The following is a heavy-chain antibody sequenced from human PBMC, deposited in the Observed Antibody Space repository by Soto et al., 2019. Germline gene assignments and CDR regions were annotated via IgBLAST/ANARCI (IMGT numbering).Heavy chain of an antibody. V-gene: IGHV3-64D*08. CDR3: VKDQCSSTSCYGWFDP. CDR1: GFTFSSHS. J-gene: IGHJ5*02. Sequence: GSLRLLFLAPGFTFSSHSLHLGRQASGKGPEYGSAISSNGGSTYYANSVKGRFTISRDNSKKTLYLQMSSLRAEDTAVYYCVKDQCSSTSCYGWFDPWGQGTLVTVSS. CDR2: ISSNGGST. D-gene: IGHD2-2*01.